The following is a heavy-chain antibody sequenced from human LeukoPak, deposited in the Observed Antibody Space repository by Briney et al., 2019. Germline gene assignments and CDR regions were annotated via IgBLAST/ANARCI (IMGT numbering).Heavy chain of an antibody. D-gene: IGHD3-10*01. CDR2: ITGNTGST. J-gene: IGHJ4*02. V-gene: IGHV3-23*01. CDR1: GFTFSSYA. Sequence: GGSLRLSCAASGFTFSSYAMSWVRQAPGKGLEWVSVITGNTGSTYYADSVKGRFTISRDNSKNTLSLQMNCLRAEDTAVYYCAKDAVAPGSGGDYFDYWGQGTLVTVSS. CDR3: AKDAVAPGSGGDYFDY.